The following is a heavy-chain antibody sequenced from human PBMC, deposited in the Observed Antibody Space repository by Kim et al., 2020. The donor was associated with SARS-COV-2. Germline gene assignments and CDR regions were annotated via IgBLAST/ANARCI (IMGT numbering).Heavy chain of an antibody. V-gene: IGHV3-9*01. J-gene: IGHJ3*02. CDR3: AKDIGSVAGTRDAFDI. Sequence: SVKGRFTISRDNAKNSLYLQMSSLRAEDTALYYCAKDIGSVAGTRDAFDIWGQGTMVTVSS. D-gene: IGHD6-19*01.